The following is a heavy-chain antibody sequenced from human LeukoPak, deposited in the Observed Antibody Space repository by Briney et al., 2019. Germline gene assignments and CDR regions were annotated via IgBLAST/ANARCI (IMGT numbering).Heavy chain of an antibody. D-gene: IGHD6-13*01. Sequence: SGTLSLTCAVSGGSLSSSNWRSWVRPPRGKGLEWIGEIYHSGSTNYNPSLKSRVTISVDKSKTQFSLKLSSVTAADTAVYYCARGIAAAEPFDYWGQGTLVTVSS. V-gene: IGHV4-4*02. CDR2: IYHSGST. CDR3: ARGIAAAEPFDY. J-gene: IGHJ4*02. CDR1: GGSLSSSNW.